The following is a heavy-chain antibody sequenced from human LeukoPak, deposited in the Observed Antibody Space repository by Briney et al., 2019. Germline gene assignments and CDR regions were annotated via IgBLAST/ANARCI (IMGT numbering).Heavy chain of an antibody. V-gene: IGHV3-23*01. J-gene: IGHJ5*02. D-gene: IGHD6-19*01. CDR1: GFTFSSYA. CDR3: AKEGGYSSGWYSWFDP. Sequence: GGSLRLSCAASGFTFSSYAMSWVRQAPGKGLEWVSAISGSGGSTYYADSVKGRFTISRDNSKNTLYLQMNSLRAEDTAVYYCAKEGGYSSGWYSWFDPWGQGTLVTVSS. CDR2: ISGSGGST.